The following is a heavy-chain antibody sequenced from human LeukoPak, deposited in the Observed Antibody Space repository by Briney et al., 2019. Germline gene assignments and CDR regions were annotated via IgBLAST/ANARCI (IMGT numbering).Heavy chain of an antibody. J-gene: IGHJ3*02. CDR3: ARVTAYYYDSSGYYYAGYDAFDI. Sequence: GGSLRLSCAASGFTVSSNYMSWVRQAPGKGLEWVSVVYSGGSTYDADSVKGRFTISRDNSKNTLYLQMNSLRAEDTAVYYCARVTAYYYDSSGYYYAGYDAFDIWGQGTMVTVSS. V-gene: IGHV3-66*02. CDR2: VYSGGST. D-gene: IGHD3-22*01. CDR1: GFTVSSNY.